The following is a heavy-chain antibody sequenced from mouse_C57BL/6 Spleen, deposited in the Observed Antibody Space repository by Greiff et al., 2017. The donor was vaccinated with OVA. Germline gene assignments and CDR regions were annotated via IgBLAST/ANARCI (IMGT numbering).Heavy chain of an antibody. CDR3: ARQLEN. Sequence: QVQLQQPGPELVKPGASVKISCKASGYAFSSSWMNWVKQRPGKGLEWIGRIYPGDGDTNYNGKFKGKATLTADKSSSTAYMQLDSLTSEDSAVYFCARQLENWGQGTTLTVSS. CDR1: GYAFSSSW. V-gene: IGHV1-82*01. CDR2: IYPGDGDT. D-gene: IGHD3-1*01. J-gene: IGHJ2*01.